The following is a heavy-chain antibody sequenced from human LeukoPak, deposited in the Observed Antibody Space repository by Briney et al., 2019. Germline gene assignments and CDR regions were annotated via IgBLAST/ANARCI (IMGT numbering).Heavy chain of an antibody. CDR2: ISGSGGST. J-gene: IGHJ5*02. V-gene: IGHV3-23*01. CDR3: AKGDSSGWYLSWFDP. Sequence: GGSLRLSCLTSGFTFSSYAMSWVRQAPGKGLEWVSAISGSGGSTYYADSVKGRFTISRDNSKNTLYLQMNSLRAEDTAVYYCAKGDSSGWYLSWFDPWGQGTLVTVSS. CDR1: GFTFSSYA. D-gene: IGHD6-19*01.